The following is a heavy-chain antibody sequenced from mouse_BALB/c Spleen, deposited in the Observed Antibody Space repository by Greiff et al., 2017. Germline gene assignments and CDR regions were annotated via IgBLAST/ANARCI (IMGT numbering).Heavy chain of an antibody. CDR3: ARRITTVVAKDAMDY. V-gene: IGHV5-17*02. CDR2: ISSGSSTI. J-gene: IGHJ4*01. D-gene: IGHD1-1*01. CDR1: GFTFSSFG. Sequence: EVQLVESGGGLVQPGGSRKLSCAASGFTFSSFGMHWDRQAPEKGLEWVAYISSGSSTIYYADTVKGRFTISRDNPKNTLFLQMTSLRSEDTAMYYCARRITTVVAKDAMDYWGQGTSVTVSS.